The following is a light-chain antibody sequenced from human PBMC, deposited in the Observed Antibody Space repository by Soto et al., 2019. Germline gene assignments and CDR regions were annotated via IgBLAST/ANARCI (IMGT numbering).Light chain of an antibody. Sequence: EIVLTQSPGTLSVSPGETVTLTCRASQSVRTNLAWYQHKPGQSPRLLIYGASNRATGFPARFSGSGSGTEFTLTISSLQSEDFAFYYCQQYNDNWPTFGQGTKVDIK. CDR2: GAS. J-gene: IGKJ1*01. CDR3: QQYNDNWPT. CDR1: QSVRTN. V-gene: IGKV3-15*01.